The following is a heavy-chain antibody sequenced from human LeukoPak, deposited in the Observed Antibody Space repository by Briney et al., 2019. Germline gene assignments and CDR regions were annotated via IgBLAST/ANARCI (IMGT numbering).Heavy chain of an antibody. CDR3: AKELRSCTGGVCYTKYFDS. Sequence: GGSLRLSCAASGFTFTTYGMHWVRQAPGKGLEWEAGLLHDGSDLYYADSVKGRFTISRDNSKDTLYLQMNSLRAEDTAVFYCAKELRSCTGGVCYTKYFDSWGQGALVTVSS. CDR1: GFTFTTYG. J-gene: IGHJ4*02. D-gene: IGHD2-8*02. CDR2: LLHDGSDL. V-gene: IGHV3-30*18.